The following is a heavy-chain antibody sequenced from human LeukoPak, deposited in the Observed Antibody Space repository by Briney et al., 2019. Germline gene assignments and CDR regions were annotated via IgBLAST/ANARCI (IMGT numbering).Heavy chain of an antibody. CDR3: ARDSSSSYRWYNWFDP. J-gene: IGHJ5*02. V-gene: IGHV4-59*12. CDR1: GGSISSYY. CDR2: IYYSGST. Sequence: SETPSLTCTVSGGSISSYYWSWIRQPPGKGLEWIGYIYYSGSTNYNPSLKSRVTISVDTSKNQFSLKLSSVTAADTAAYYCARDSSSSYRWYNWFDPWGQGTLVTVSS. D-gene: IGHD6-6*01.